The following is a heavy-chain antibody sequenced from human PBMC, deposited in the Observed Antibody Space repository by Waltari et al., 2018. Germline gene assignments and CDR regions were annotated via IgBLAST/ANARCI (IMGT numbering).Heavy chain of an antibody. V-gene: IGHV4-4*07. CDR1: GGSIISYY. CDR3: ARIYGSGTFIYMDV. CDR2: IYPGATP. Sequence: QVQLQESGPGLVKPSETLSLTCTVSGGSIISYYWSWIRQPAGKGLEGIGRIYPGATPYYNPALQTRIMRSVDTSQNQFSLKLSSVTAADTAVYYCARIYGSGTFIYMDVWGKGTTVTVSS. J-gene: IGHJ6*03. D-gene: IGHD3-10*01.